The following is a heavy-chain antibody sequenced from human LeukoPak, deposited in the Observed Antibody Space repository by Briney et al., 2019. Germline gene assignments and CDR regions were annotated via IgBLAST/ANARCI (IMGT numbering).Heavy chain of an antibody. D-gene: IGHD5-18*01. J-gene: IGHJ4*02. V-gene: IGHV4-4*07. CDR3: ARDKFPLRDSYATTQLDY. CDR1: GGSISSYY. CDR2: IYTSGST. Sequence: SETLSLTCTVSGGSISSYYWSWIRQPAGKGLEWIGRIYTSGSTNYNPSLKSRVTMSVDTSKNQFSLKLSSVTAADTAVYYCARDKFPLRDSYATTQLDYWGQGTLVTVSS.